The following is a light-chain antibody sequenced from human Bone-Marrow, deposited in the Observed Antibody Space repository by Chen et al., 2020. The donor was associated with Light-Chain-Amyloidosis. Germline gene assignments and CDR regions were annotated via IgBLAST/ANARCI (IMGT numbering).Light chain of an antibody. Sequence: DIQMTQSPSSLSASVGDRVTITCRASQNIVNFLNWYQQKPGKPLTLFIYTASNLQSGVPSRFSGSGSGTDFTLTISSLHPDDCATYYCQQTFSTTRTFGPGTKLEI. CDR2: TAS. V-gene: IGKV1-39*01. J-gene: IGKJ2*01. CDR3: QQTFSTTRT. CDR1: QNIVNF.